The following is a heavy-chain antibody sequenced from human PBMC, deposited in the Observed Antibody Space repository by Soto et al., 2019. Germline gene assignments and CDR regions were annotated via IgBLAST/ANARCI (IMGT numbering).Heavy chain of an antibody. J-gene: IGHJ6*03. CDR2: IYYSGST. CDR1: GGSISSSSYY. D-gene: IGHD3-9*01. V-gene: IGHV4-39*01. Sequence: ETLSLTFTVSGGSISSSSYYWGWIRQPPGKGLEWIGTIYYSGSTYYNPSLKSRVTISVDTSKNQFSLKLSSVTAADTAVYYCLTIVDNYYYMDVWGKGTTVTVSS. CDR3: LTIVDNYYYMDV.